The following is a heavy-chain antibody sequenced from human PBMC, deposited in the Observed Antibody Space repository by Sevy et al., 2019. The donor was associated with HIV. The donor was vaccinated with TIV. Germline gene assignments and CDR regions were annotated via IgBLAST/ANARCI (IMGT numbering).Heavy chain of an antibody. V-gene: IGHV3-23*01. CDR2: INGGGGST. CDR1: GFRFSAFG. CDR3: AKAPYYDFWSHNYNNWFDP. Sequence: GGSLRLSCVASGFRFSAFGMAWVRQAAGEGLEWVSGINGGGGSTYYRNSVKGRFTVSRDNSKNTVYLQMNSLRADDTAVYYCAKAPYYDFWSHNYNNWFDPWGHRTLVTVSS. J-gene: IGHJ5*02. D-gene: IGHD3-3*01.